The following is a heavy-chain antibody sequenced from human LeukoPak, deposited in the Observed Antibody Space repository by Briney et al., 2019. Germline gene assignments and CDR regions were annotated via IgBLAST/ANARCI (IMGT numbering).Heavy chain of an antibody. V-gene: IGHV5-51*01. D-gene: IGHD6-6*01. CDR2: IYPGDSDT. J-gene: IGHJ4*02. CDR3: ARRYSSSFGWYFDY. CDR1: GYSFTSYW. Sequence: GESLKISCQGSGYSFTSYWIAWVRQMPGKGLEWMGIIYPGDSDTRYSPSFQGQVTISADKSISTAYLQWSSLKASDTAIYYCARRYSSSFGWYFDYWGQGTLVTVSS.